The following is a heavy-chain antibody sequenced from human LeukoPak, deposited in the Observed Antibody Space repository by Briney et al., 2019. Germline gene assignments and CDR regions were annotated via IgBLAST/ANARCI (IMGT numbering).Heavy chain of an antibody. Sequence: PSETLSLTCAVYGGSFSGYYWSWIRQPPGKGLEWIGEINHSGSTNYNPSLKSRVTISVDTSKNQFSLKLSSVTAADTAMYYCARQKYSYAYNAFDIWGQGTMVTVSS. CDR3: ARQKYSYAYNAFDI. D-gene: IGHD5-18*01. CDR2: INHSGST. CDR1: GGSFSGYY. J-gene: IGHJ3*02. V-gene: IGHV4-34*01.